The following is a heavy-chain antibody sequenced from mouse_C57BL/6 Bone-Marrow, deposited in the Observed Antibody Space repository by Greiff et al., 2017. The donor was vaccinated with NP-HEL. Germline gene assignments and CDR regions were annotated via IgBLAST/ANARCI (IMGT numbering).Heavy chain of an antibody. Sequence: QVQLQQPGAELVKPGASVKMSCKASGYTFTSYWITWVKQRPGQGLEWIGDIYPGSGSTNYNEKFKSKATLTVDNSSSTAYMQLSSLTSEDSAVYYCARRGLRLRRGFAYWGQGTLVTVSA. J-gene: IGHJ3*01. CDR2: IYPGSGST. D-gene: IGHD3-2*02. V-gene: IGHV1-55*01. CDR3: ARRGLRLRRGFAY. CDR1: GYTFTSYW.